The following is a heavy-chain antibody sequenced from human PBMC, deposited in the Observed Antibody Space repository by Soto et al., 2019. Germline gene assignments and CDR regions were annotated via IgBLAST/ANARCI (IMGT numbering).Heavy chain of an antibody. Sequence: QPGGSLRLSCAASGFSFSSYAMSWVRQAPGKGLEWVSAISGSGGITYYADSLKGRFSVSRDNSKNTLYLQLNSLRAEDTAVYYCAKDLYNSGPRGVFDPWGQGTLVTVSS. CDR3: AKDLYNSGPRGVFDP. V-gene: IGHV3-23*01. CDR1: GFSFSSYA. CDR2: ISGSGGIT. D-gene: IGHD5-12*01. J-gene: IGHJ5*02.